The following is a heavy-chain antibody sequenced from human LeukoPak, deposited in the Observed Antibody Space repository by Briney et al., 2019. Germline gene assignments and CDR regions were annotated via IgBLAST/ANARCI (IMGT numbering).Heavy chain of an antibody. D-gene: IGHD3-22*01. CDR2: IYYSGRT. V-gene: IGHV4-39*01. J-gene: IGHJ1*01. Sequence: PSETLSLTCSVSGDSISRSDSYWVWLPQPPGKGLEWVGTIYYSGRTYYSPSLKSRVTISVDTPNNPFSLNLRSVTAADTAVYYCARRRYYDGSGYLEWGQGTLLSVSS. CDR1: GDSISRSDSY. CDR3: ARRRYYDGSGYLE.